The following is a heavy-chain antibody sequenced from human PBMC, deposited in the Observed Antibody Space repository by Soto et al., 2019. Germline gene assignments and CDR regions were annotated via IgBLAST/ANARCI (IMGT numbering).Heavy chain of an antibody. Sequence: GGSLRLSCAASGFTFSSYGMHWVRQAPGKGLEGVAVIWYDGSNKYYADSVKGRFTISRDNSKNTLYLQMNSLRAEDTAVYYCARDRCSSTSCLDYYYYYMDVWGKGTTVTVSS. V-gene: IGHV3-33*01. CDR3: ARDRCSSTSCLDYYYYYMDV. CDR1: GFTFSSYG. D-gene: IGHD2-2*01. J-gene: IGHJ6*03. CDR2: IWYDGSNK.